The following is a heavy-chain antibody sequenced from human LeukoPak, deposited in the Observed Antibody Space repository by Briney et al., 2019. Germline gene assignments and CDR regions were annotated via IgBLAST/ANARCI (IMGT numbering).Heavy chain of an antibody. CDR3: ARGGTQLVQEDGYFQH. D-gene: IGHD6-13*01. V-gene: IGHV4-34*01. J-gene: IGHJ1*01. CDR2: INHSGST. Sequence: SETLSLTCAVYGGSFSGYYWSWIRQPPGKGLEWIGEINHSGSTNYNPSLKSRVTISVDTSKNQFSLKLSSVTAADTAVHYCARGGTQLVQEDGYFQHWGQGTLVTVSP. CDR1: GGSFSGYY.